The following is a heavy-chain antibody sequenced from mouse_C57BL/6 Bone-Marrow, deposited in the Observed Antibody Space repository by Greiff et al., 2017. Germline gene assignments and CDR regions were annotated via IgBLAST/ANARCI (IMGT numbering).Heavy chain of an antibody. CDR3: AREIYYDCDGPYWYFDV. Sequence: QVQLQQPGAELVMPGASVKLSCKASGYTFTSYWMHWVKQRPGQGLEWIGEIDPSDSYTNYNQKFKGKSTLTVDKSSSTAYMQLSSLTSEDSAVYYCAREIYYDCDGPYWYFDVWGTGTTVTVSS. V-gene: IGHV1-69*01. CDR2: IDPSDSYT. D-gene: IGHD2-4*01. CDR1: GYTFTSYW. J-gene: IGHJ1*03.